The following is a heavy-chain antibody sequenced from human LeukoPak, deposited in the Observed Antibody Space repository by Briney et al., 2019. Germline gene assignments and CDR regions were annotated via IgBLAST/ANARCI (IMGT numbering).Heavy chain of an antibody. CDR3: TKDTGWNYLDWFDP. J-gene: IGHJ5*02. CDR2: IYSSGST. V-gene: IGHV4-4*07. Sequence: SETLSLTCSVSGGSLSNYFWSWIRQPAGKGLEWIGRIYSSGSTNYNPSLNSRVTMTADTSKNEFSLKLTSVTAADTAIYYCTKDTGWNYLDWFDPWGQGTLVTVSS. CDR1: GGSLSNYF. D-gene: IGHD1-7*01.